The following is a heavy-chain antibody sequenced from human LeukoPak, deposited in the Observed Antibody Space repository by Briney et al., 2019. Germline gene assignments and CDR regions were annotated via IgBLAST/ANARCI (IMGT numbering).Heavy chain of an antibody. Sequence: PGGSLRLSCAASGFTFSNAWMSWVRQAPGKGLEWVGRIKSKTDGGTTDYAAPVKGRFTISRDDSKNTLYLQMNSLKTEDTAVYYCTTDYYDSSGYYPYYYYYMDVWGKGTTVTVSS. D-gene: IGHD3-22*01. V-gene: IGHV3-15*01. CDR3: TTDYYDSSGYYPYYYYYMDV. CDR1: GFTFSNAW. CDR2: IKSKTDGGTT. J-gene: IGHJ6*03.